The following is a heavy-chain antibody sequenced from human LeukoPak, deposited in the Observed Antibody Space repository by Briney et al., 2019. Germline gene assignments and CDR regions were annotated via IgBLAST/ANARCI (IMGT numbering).Heavy chain of an antibody. Sequence: SETLSLTCTVSGGSISSYYWSWIRQPPGKGLKWIGYIYYSGSTNYNPSLKSRVTISVDTSKNQFSLKLSSVTAADTAVYYCAGIPPSEYYYMDVWGKGTTVTVSS. D-gene: IGHD2-21*01. CDR3: AGIPPSEYYYMDV. J-gene: IGHJ6*03. CDR2: IYYSGST. V-gene: IGHV4-59*08. CDR1: GGSISSYY.